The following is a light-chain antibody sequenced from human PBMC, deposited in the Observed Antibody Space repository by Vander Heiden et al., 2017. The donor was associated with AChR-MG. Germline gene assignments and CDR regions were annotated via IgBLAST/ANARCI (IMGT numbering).Light chain of an antibody. CDR1: QDIRAW. CDR3: QQTRSFPLT. CDR2: AAS. J-gene: IGKJ4*01. Sequence: DIQMTQSPSSVSASVGGRVTITCRASQDIRAWLAWYQQKPGKVPRLVIYAASILQTGVPPRFSGSGSGTDYTLTISSLQPEDFATYYCQQTRSFPLTFGGGTKVEVK. V-gene: IGKV1D-12*01.